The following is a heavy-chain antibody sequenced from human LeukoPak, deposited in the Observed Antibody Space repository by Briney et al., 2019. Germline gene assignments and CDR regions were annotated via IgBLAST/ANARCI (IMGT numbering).Heavy chain of an antibody. CDR1: GGSISSSNW. CDR2: IYYSGST. V-gene: IGHV4-4*02. Sequence: SETLSLTCAVSGGSISSSNWWSWVRQPPGKGLEWIGYIYYSGSTNYNPSLKSRVTISVDTSKNQFSLKLSSVTAADTAVYYCARDRRYCSGGSCYRAFDIWGQGTMVTVSS. CDR3: ARDRRYCSGGSCYRAFDI. D-gene: IGHD2-15*01. J-gene: IGHJ3*02.